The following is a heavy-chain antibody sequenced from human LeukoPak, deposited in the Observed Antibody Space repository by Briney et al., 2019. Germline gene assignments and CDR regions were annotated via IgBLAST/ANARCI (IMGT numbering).Heavy chain of an antibody. D-gene: IGHD5-12*01. CDR3: AKDSGYDYMDS. V-gene: IGHV3-23*01. CDR1: GFTFKDYS. Sequence: GGSLRLSCEASGFTFKDYSMTWVRQAPGKGLEWVSSITGLGGSTFYADSVKGRFIISRDNSKNTFYLQMNSPRVEDTAVYYCAKDSGYDYMDSWGQGTLVTVSS. CDR2: ITGLGGST. J-gene: IGHJ4*02.